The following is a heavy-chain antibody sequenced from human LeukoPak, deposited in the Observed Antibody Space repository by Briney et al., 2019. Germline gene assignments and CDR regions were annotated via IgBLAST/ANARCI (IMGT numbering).Heavy chain of an antibody. CDR1: GFTFSSYG. CDR3: ARGPSGYHNT. Sequence: GGTLRLSCAASGFTFSSYGMSWVRQAPGKGLEWVSAISGSGGTTHYAEALKGRFTISRDNSKNTLYLQMNSLRAEDTAVYYCARGPSGYHNTGGQGTLVTVSS. D-gene: IGHD5-12*01. CDR2: ISGSGGTT. J-gene: IGHJ4*02. V-gene: IGHV3-23*01.